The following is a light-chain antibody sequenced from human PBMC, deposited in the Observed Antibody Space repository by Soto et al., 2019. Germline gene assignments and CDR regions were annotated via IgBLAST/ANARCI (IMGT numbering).Light chain of an antibody. CDR1: SSDVGNYNY. Sequence: QLVLTQPPSASGSPGQSVAISCTGTSSDVGNYNYVSWYQQHPGKAPKLMIYEVTKRPSGVPDRFSGSKSGNTASLTVSGLQAEDEADYYCSSYARNRDVLFGGGTKVTVL. CDR3: SSYARNRDVL. V-gene: IGLV2-8*01. CDR2: EVT. J-gene: IGLJ2*01.